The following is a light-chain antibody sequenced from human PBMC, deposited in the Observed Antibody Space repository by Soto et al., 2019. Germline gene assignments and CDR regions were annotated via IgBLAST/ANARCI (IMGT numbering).Light chain of an antibody. CDR1: SSNIGAGYD. CDR2: ANS. Sequence: QSVLTQPPSVSGAPGQRVTISCTGSSSNIGAGYDVHWYQQLPGTAPKPLIYANSNRASGVPDRFSGSKSGTSAFLAITGLQAEDEADYYCQSYDSSLSGWVFGGGTKVTVL. CDR3: QSYDSSLSGWV. V-gene: IGLV1-40*01. J-gene: IGLJ3*02.